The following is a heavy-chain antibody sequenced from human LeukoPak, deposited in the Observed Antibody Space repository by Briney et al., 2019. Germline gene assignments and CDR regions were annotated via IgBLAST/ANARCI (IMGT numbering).Heavy chain of an antibody. V-gene: IGHV3-30-3*01. CDR1: GFIFSGYA. D-gene: IGHD3-22*01. J-gene: IGHJ4*02. CDR2: ISYDGSNE. CDR3: ARDPLYYDSSGFYPPPDY. Sequence: GGSLRLSCAASGAASGFIFSGYAMHWVRQAPGKGLEWVAIISYDGSNEYYAGSVRGRFIISRDNSRDTIYLQMSSLRVEDTAVYYCARDPLYYDSSGFYPPPDYWGQGTLVTVSS.